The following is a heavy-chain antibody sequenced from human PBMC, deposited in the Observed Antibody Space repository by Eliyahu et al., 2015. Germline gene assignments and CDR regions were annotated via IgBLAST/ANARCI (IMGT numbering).Heavy chain of an antibody. CDR3: AHRKNDYESSGQFDF. CDR1: GFSLNLRGEG. J-gene: IGHJ4*02. D-gene: IGHD3-22*01. Sequence: QITLEESGPTLVRPGQSLTLTCTFSGFSLNLRGEGVGWVRQPTGKALEWIALIYGSDETHYRPSLRSKLTVPKDTSRNQVVLTVNNVDPVDTATYYCAHRKNDYESSGQFDFWGQGILVTVSS. CDR2: IYGSDET. V-gene: IGHV2-5*01.